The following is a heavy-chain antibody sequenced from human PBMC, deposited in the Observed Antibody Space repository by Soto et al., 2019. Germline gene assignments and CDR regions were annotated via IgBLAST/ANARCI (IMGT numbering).Heavy chain of an antibody. CDR2: IYYSGST. CDR3: APQTMVRGVMWWFDP. CDR1: GGSISSYY. Sequence: SETLSLTCTVSGGSISSYYWSWIRQPPGKGLEWIGYIYYSGSTNYNPSLKSRVTISVDTSKNQFSLKLSSVTAADTAVYYCAPQTMVRGVMWWFDPWGQGTLVTVSS. V-gene: IGHV4-59*08. J-gene: IGHJ5*02. D-gene: IGHD3-10*01.